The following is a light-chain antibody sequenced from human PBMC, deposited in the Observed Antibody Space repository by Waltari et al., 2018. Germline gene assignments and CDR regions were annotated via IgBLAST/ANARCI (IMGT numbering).Light chain of an antibody. V-gene: IGKV4-1*01. J-gene: IGKJ3*01. Sequence: DIVMTQSPDSLAVSLGERATINCKSSQSVLYSPTNKNYLAWYQQKPGQPPKLLIYWASTRESGVPDRFSGSGSGTDFTLTISSLQAEDVAVYYCQQYYSTPPFTFGPGTKVDIK. CDR1: QSVLYSPTNKNY. CDR3: QQYYSTPPFT. CDR2: WAS.